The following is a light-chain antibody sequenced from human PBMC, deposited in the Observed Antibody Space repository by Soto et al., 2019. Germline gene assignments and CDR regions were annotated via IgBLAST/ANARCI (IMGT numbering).Light chain of an antibody. CDR3: QLYNNDAPFT. CDR2: KAS. V-gene: IGKV1-5*03. Sequence: DIQMTQSPSTLSASVGDRVTITCRASQSLNTWLAWYQQKPGKAPKLLIYKASSVESGVPPRFSGSGSGTEFTLSISSLQPDDLATYYCQLYNNDAPFTLGQGTKLEIK. CDR1: QSLNTW. J-gene: IGKJ2*01.